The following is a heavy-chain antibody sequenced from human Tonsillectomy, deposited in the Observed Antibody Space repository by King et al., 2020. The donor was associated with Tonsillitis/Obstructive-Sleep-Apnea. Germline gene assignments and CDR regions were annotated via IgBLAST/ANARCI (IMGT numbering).Heavy chain of an antibody. CDR1: GFTFSSYA. Sequence: VQLVESGGGVVQPGRSLRLSCAASGFTFSSYAMHWVRQAPGKGLEWVAVISYDGSNKYYADSVKGRFTISRDNSKNTLYLQMNSLRAEDTAVYYCARDXGGXXCXXTXXYXXXXXXWXXGTMVTVSS. CDR3: ARDXGGXXCXXTXXYXXXXXX. V-gene: IGHV3-30*01. D-gene: IGHD2-2*01. J-gene: IGHJ3*02. CDR2: ISYDGSNK.